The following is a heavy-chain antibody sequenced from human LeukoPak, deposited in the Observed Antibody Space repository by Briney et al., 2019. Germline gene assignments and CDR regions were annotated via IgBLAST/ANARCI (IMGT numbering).Heavy chain of an antibody. CDR2: IYYSGST. V-gene: IGHV4-30-4*08. J-gene: IGHJ4*02. CDR3: ARGYSLDY. D-gene: IGHD5-18*01. Sequence: YAMNWVRQPPGKGLEWIGYIYYSGSTYYTPSLRGRVTISVDTSKNQFSLNLSSVTAADTAVYYCARGYSLDYWGQGTLVTVSS. CDR1: YA.